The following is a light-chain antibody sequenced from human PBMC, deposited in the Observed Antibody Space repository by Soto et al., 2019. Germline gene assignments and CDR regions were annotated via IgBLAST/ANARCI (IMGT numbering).Light chain of an antibody. V-gene: IGKV3-15*01. J-gene: IGKJ1*01. CDR3: QQYNDWPLT. CDR1: QSLGGN. CDR2: GSS. Sequence: IVLTQSPGTLAVSPGDTYTLSCMASQSLGGNLAWYQQKPGQSPRLLIYGSSTRATGVPARFSGSGSGTAFTPTISSLQSEDFAVYYCQQYNDWPLTFGQGNKVVI.